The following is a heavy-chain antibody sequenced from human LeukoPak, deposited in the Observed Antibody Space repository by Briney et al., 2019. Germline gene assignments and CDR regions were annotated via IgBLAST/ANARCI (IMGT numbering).Heavy chain of an antibody. CDR3: AREGRDGYSWYFDL. CDR2: INHSGST. Sequence: SETLSLTCAVYGGSFSGYYWSWIRQPPGKGLEWIGEINHSGSTNYNPSLKSRVTISVDTSKNQFSLNLSSVTAADTAVYSCAREGRDGYSWYFDLWGRGTQVTVSS. V-gene: IGHV4-34*01. D-gene: IGHD5-24*01. J-gene: IGHJ2*01. CDR1: GGSFSGYY.